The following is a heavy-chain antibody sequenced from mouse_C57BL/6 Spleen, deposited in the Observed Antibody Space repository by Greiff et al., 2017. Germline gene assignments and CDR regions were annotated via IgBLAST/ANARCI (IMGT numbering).Heavy chain of an antibody. CDR2: ISSGGSYT. J-gene: IGHJ3*01. CDR1: GFTFSSYG. CDR3: AIDSSGYSPWFAY. V-gene: IGHV5-6*02. D-gene: IGHD3-2*02. Sequence: EVMLVESGGDLVKPGGSLKLSCAASGFTFSSYGMSWVRQTPDKRLEWVATISSGGSYTYYPDSVKGRFTISRDNAKNTLYLQMSSLKSEDTAMYYCAIDSSGYSPWFAYWGQGTLVTVSA.